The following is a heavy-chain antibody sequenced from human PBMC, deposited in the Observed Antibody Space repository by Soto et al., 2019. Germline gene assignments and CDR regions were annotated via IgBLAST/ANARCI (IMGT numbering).Heavy chain of an antibody. V-gene: IGHV3-15*01. CDR1: GFTFNNAW. CDR3: TTDLRWELDPFDY. J-gene: IGHJ4*02. CDR2: IKSEASGGTA. Sequence: EVQLVESGVGLVKPGGSLRLSCAASGFTFNNAWMSWVRQAPGKGPEWVGRIKSEASGGTADYAAPMRGRFTISRDDSKSTLFLQMNSLQTEDTAVYYCTTDLRWELDPFDYWGQGTLVTVSS. D-gene: IGHD1-26*01.